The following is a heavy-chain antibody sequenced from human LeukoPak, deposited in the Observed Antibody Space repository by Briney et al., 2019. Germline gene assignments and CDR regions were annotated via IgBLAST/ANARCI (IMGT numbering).Heavy chain of an antibody. D-gene: IGHD4-23*01. Sequence: SVKVSCKASGGTFISYAISWVRQAPGQGLEWMGGIIPIFGTANYAQKFQGRVTITADESTSTAYMELSSLRSEDTAVYYCARDIDFYGGNYFDYWGQGTLVTVFS. V-gene: IGHV1-69*13. CDR2: IIPIFGTA. CDR3: ARDIDFYGGNYFDY. J-gene: IGHJ4*02. CDR1: GGTFISYA.